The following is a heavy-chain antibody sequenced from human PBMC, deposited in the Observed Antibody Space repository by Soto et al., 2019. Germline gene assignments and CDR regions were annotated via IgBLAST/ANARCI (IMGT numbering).Heavy chain of an antibody. CDR3: ARGRAASRLYYHYAIDV. Sequence: SETLSLTCAVYGGSFSGYYWSWIRQPPGKGLEWIGEINHSGSTNYNPSLKSRVTISVDTSKNQFSLKLSSVTAADTAVYYCARGRAASRLYYHYAIDVWGKGTTVT. CDR2: INHSGST. V-gene: IGHV4-34*01. CDR1: GGSFSGYY. D-gene: IGHD6-13*01. J-gene: IGHJ6*04.